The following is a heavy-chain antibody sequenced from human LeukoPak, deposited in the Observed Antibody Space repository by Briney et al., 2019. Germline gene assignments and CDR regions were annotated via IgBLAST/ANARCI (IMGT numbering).Heavy chain of an antibody. D-gene: IGHD3-10*01. CDR2: IYSGGST. J-gene: IGHJ4*02. Sequence: PGGSLRLSCAASGFTVSSNYMSWVRQAPGKGLEWVSVIYSGGSTYYADSVKGRFTISRDNSKKTLYLQMNSLRAEDTAVYYCARASGDSDYFDYWGQGTLDTLSS. V-gene: IGHV3-53*01. CDR3: ARASGDSDYFDY. CDR1: GFTVSSNY.